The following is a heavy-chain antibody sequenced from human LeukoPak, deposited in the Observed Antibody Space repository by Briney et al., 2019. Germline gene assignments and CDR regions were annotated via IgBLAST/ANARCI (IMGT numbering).Heavy chain of an antibody. CDR3: AREMRDGYNSIDY. CDR1: GFTFSSYA. CDR2: ISSSSSYI. J-gene: IGHJ4*02. D-gene: IGHD5-24*01. Sequence: GRSLRLSCAASGFTFSSYAMHWVRQAPGKGLEWVSSISSSSSYIYYADSVKGRFTISRDNAKNSLYLQMNSLRAEDTAVYYCAREMRDGYNSIDYWGQGTLVTVSS. V-gene: IGHV3-21*01.